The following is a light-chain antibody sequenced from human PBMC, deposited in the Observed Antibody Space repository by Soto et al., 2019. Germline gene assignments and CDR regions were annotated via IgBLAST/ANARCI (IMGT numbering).Light chain of an antibody. CDR1: SSDVGGYNY. V-gene: IGLV2-14*01. Sequence: QSALTQPASGSGSPGQSITISCPGTSSDVGGYNYVSWYQQHPGKAPKLMIYDVSNRPSGVSNRFSGSKSGNTASLTISGLQAEDEADYYCSSYTSSSTHAVFGGGTQLTVL. CDR3: SSYTSSSTHAV. J-gene: IGLJ7*01. CDR2: DVS.